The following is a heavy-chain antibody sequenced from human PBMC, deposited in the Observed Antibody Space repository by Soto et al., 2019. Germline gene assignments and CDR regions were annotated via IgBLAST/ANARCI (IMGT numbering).Heavy chain of an antibody. CDR1: GFTFSSYW. J-gene: IGHJ4*02. V-gene: IGHV3-74*01. D-gene: IGHD3-22*01. Sequence: EVQLVESGGGLVQPGGSLRLSCAASGFTFSSYWMHWVRQAPGKGLVWVSRIKSDGSGTYYADSVKGRLTISRDNAKNTLDREMNSLRAEETAVYDCARGDGDYYDGNGYLGRHWGQGALVTVSS. CDR2: IKSDGSGT. CDR3: ARGDGDYYDGNGYLGRH.